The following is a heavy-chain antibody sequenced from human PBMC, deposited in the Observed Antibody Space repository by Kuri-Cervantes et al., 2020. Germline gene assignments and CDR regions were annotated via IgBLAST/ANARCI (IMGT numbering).Heavy chain of an antibody. J-gene: IGHJ6*02. CDR1: GFIFSNYG. Sequence: GGSLRLSCVTSGFIFSNYGMSWVRQAPGKGLECVSIIYSGGKTYYTDSVKGRFTISRDNSKNTLYLQMNSLRDEDTAVYYCAREVYCSSTSCYWDLSYYYGMDVWGQGTTVTVSS. CDR3: AREVYCSSTSCYWDLSYYYGMDV. CDR2: IYSGGKT. D-gene: IGHD2-2*01. V-gene: IGHV3-66*01.